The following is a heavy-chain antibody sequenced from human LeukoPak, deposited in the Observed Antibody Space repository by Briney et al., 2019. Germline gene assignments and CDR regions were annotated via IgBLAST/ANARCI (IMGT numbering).Heavy chain of an antibody. D-gene: IGHD2-2*01. V-gene: IGHV1-69*05. CDR3: ARSPYRKSYAAFDY. CDR1: GGTFGSYA. CDR2: IIPIFGTA. J-gene: IGHJ4*02. Sequence: GASVKVSCKASGGTFGSYAISWVRQAPGQGLEWMGRIIPIFGTANYAQKFQGRVTITTDESTSTAYMELSSLRSEDTAVYYCARSPYRKSYAAFDYWGQGTLVTVSS.